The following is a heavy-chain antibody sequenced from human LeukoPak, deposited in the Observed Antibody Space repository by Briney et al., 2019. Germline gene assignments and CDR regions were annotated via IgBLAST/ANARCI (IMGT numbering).Heavy chain of an antibody. Sequence: ASETLSLTCAVYGGSFSGYYWSWIRQPPGKGLEWIGEINHSGSTNYDPSLKSRVTISVDTSKNQFSLKLSSVTAADTAVYYCARDGDHYYYDSSGYSPFDYWGQGTLVTVSS. CDR2: INHSGST. D-gene: IGHD3-22*01. CDR1: GGSFSGYY. CDR3: ARDGDHYYYDSSGYSPFDY. V-gene: IGHV4-34*01. J-gene: IGHJ4*02.